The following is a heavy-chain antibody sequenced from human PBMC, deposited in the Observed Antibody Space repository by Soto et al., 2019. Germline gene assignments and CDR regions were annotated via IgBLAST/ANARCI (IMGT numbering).Heavy chain of an antibody. CDR2: IYYSGST. J-gene: IGHJ5*02. CDR3: ARVVYYDFWSGYYTGRWFDP. Sequence: SETLSLTCTVSGGSVSSGSYYWSWIRQPPGKGLEWVGYIYYSGSTNYNPSLKSRVTISVDTSKNQFSLKLSSVTAADTAVYDCARVVYYDFWSGYYTGRWFDPWGQGTLVTVSS. V-gene: IGHV4-61*01. CDR1: GGSVSSGSYY. D-gene: IGHD3-3*01.